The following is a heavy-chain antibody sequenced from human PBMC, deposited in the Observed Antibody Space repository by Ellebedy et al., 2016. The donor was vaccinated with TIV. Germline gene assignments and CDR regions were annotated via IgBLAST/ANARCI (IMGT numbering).Heavy chain of an antibody. CDR2: IRQDGSDK. Sequence: GGSLRLSCAASGFSFRSYWMSWVRQVPGKGLEWVANIRQDGSDKYYVDSVKGRFTVSRDNAKNSLYLQMTSLRADDTAVYYCATDGSYGDYRSPAHAFESWGQGTMVSVSS. CDR1: GFSFRSYW. D-gene: IGHD4-17*01. V-gene: IGHV3-7*01. J-gene: IGHJ3*02. CDR3: ATDGSYGDYRSPAHAFES.